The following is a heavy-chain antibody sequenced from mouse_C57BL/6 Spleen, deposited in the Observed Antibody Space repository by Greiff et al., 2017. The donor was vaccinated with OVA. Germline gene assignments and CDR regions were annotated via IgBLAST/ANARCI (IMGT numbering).Heavy chain of an antibody. D-gene: IGHD2-3*01. Sequence: QVHVKQPGAELVKPGASVKMSCKASGYTFTSYWITWVKQRPGQGLEWIGDIYPGSGSTNYNEKFKSKATLTVDTSSSTAYMQLSSLTSEDSAVYYCARWLLPSAMDYWGQGTSVTVSS. CDR1: GYTFTSYW. CDR2: IYPGSGST. J-gene: IGHJ4*01. V-gene: IGHV1-55*01. CDR3: ARWLLPSAMDY.